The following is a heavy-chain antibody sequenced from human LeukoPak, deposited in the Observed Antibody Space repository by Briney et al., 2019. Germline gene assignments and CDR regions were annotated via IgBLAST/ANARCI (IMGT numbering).Heavy chain of an antibody. CDR1: GGSISSGGYS. V-gene: IGHV4-30-2*01. CDR3: ARAVVVVAATTRPVAFDI. CDR2: IYHSGST. Sequence: PSQTLSLTCAVSGGSISSGGYSWSWIRQPPGKGLEWIGYIYHSGSTYYNPSLKSRVTISVDRSKNQFSLKLSSVTAADTAVYYCARAVVVVAATTRPVAFDIWGQGTMVTVSS. J-gene: IGHJ3*02. D-gene: IGHD2-15*01.